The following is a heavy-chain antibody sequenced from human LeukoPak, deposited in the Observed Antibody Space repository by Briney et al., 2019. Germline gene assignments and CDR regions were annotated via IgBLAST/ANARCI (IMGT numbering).Heavy chain of an antibody. D-gene: IGHD1-1*01. Sequence: GGSLRLSCAVSGITFSRYWMHWVRQDPGRGLLWVSRINTQGTYTNYADSVKGRFDVSRDNFKNTLYLQMNSLRAEDTAVYYCARDHGVQLRLGVDGMDVWGQGTTVTVSS. CDR3: ARDHGVQLRLGVDGMDV. J-gene: IGHJ6*02. CDR1: GITFSRYW. V-gene: IGHV3-74*01. CDR2: INTQGTYT.